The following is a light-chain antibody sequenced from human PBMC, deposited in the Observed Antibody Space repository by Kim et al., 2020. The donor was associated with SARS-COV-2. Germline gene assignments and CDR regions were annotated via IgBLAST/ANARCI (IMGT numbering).Light chain of an antibody. Sequence: GQSVTISCSGISSDVGDYPYVSWYQQHPGKAPKLIIYEVRYRPSGVPDRFSGSKSGNTASLTVSGLQAEDEADYYCSSSAGSNNLVFGGGTQLTVL. CDR3: SSSAGSNNLV. V-gene: IGLV2-8*01. CDR2: EVR. J-gene: IGLJ3*02. CDR1: SSDVGDYPY.